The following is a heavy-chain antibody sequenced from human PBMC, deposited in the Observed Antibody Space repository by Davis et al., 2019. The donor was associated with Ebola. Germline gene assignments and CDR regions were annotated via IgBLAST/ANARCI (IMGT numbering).Heavy chain of an antibody. CDR2: ISYDGSNK. D-gene: IGHD1-1*01. CDR1: GFTFRSYG. Sequence: PGGSLRLSCAASGFTFRSYGMHWVRQAPGKGLEWVAVISYDGSNKYYADSVKGRFTISRDNSKNTLYLQMNSLRAEDTAVYYCAIQPVSESIFRGAFDIWGQGTMVTVSS. CDR3: AIQPVSESIFRGAFDI. V-gene: IGHV3-30*03. J-gene: IGHJ3*02.